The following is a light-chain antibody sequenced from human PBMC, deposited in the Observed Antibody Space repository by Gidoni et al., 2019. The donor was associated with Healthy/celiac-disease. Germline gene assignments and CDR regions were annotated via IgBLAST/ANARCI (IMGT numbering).Light chain of an antibody. V-gene: IGKV3-20*01. CDR2: GAS. CDR1: QSVSSSY. Sequence: EIVLTQSPGTLSLSPGERATLSCRASQSVSSSYLAWYQQKPGPAPRLLIYGASSRATSIPDRFSGSGSGTDFTLTISRLEPEDFAVYYCQQYGSSPQTFXQXTKVEIK. J-gene: IGKJ1*01. CDR3: QQYGSSPQT.